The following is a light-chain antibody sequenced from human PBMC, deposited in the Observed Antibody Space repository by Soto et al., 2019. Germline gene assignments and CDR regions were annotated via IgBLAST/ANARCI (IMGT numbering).Light chain of an antibody. CDR3: QHYDSYSEA. J-gene: IGKJ1*01. CDR2: EAS. V-gene: IGKV1-5*03. Sequence: IQMTQSPSTMSGSVGDRVTITCRARQTISSRLAWYQQKPGKAPRLLIYEASTLNSGVPSRFSGSGSGTEFTLTISSLQPEDFATYYCQHYDSYSEAFGQGTKVDI. CDR1: QTISSR.